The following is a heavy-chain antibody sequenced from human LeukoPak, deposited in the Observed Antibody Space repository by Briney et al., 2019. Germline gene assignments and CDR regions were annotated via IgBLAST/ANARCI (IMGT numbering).Heavy chain of an antibody. J-gene: IGHJ5*02. CDR1: GLTFSSYS. Sequence: GGSLRLSCAASGLTFSSYSMNWVRQAPGKGLEWVSSISSSSSYIYYADSVKGRFTISRDNAKNSLYLQMNSLRAEDTAVYYCAREDRYGGNSDPWGQGTLVTVSS. D-gene: IGHD4-23*01. V-gene: IGHV3-21*01. CDR2: ISSSSSYI. CDR3: AREDRYGGNSDP.